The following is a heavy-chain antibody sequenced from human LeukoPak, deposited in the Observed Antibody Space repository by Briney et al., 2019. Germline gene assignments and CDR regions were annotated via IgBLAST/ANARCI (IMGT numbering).Heavy chain of an antibody. D-gene: IGHD1-26*01. J-gene: IGHJ6*03. CDR2: MSPNSGNT. CDR1: GYTFTSYD. V-gene: IGHV1-8*01. Sequence: ASVKVSCKASGYTFTSYDINWVRQAPGQGLEWMGWMSPNSGNTGYAQKFQGRVTMTRNTSISTAYMELGSLRSEDTAVYYCARAPEWGKANYYYYMDVWGKGTTVTVSS. CDR3: ARAPEWGKANYYYYMDV.